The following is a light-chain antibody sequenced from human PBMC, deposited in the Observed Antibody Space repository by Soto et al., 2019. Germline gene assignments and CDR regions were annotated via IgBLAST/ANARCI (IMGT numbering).Light chain of an antibody. V-gene: IGKV3-11*01. CDR1: QSVNSN. Sequence: EIVLTQSPATLSLSPRERATLSCRASQSVNSNLAWYQQKPGQAPRLLIYDASNRATGIPARFSGSGSGTDFTLTISSLEPEDFAVYYCQQRSNWPPYTFGQGTKLEIK. CDR3: QQRSNWPPYT. J-gene: IGKJ2*01. CDR2: DAS.